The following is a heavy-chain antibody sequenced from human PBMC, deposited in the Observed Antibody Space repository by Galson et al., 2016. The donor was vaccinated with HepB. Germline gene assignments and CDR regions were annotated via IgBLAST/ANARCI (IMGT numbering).Heavy chain of an antibody. J-gene: IGHJ6*02. V-gene: IGHV2-5*02. D-gene: IGHD3-10*01. CDR1: GFSLSTSGGG. Sequence: PALVKPTQTLTLTCTFSGFSLSTSGGGVVWIRQPPGKALEWDALIYRDERTRYSPPLKSRLTITKDTSRKQVVLTMTNMDPVDTATYYCAHTTLVQGANYGLDVWGQGTTVTVSS. CDR2: IYRDERT. CDR3: AHTTLVQGANYGLDV.